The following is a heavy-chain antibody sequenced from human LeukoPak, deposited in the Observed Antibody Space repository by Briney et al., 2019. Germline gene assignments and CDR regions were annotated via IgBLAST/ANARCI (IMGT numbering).Heavy chain of an antibody. CDR3: ARGSVGAHNWFDP. V-gene: IGHV1-8*01. Sequence: ASVKVSCKASGYTFTSYDINWLRQATGQGLERMGWMNPNSGNTGYAQKFQGRVTMTRNTSISTAYMELSSLRSEDTAVYYCARGSVGAHNWFDPWGQGTLVTVSS. CDR1: GYTFTSYD. CDR2: MNPNSGNT. J-gene: IGHJ5*02. D-gene: IGHD1-26*01.